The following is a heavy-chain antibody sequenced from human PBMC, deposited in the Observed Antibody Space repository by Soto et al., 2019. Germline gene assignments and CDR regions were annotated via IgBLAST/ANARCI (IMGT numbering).Heavy chain of an antibody. V-gene: IGHV4-30-4*01. D-gene: IGHD2-21*02. CDR2: VHYSGSV. CDR3: AREDDGGDRDYYGLDV. Sequence: SETLSLTCTVSGGSISFDHYHWTWIRQPPRKGLEWIGYVHYSGSVLYNPSLQSRVSISVDTSKNQFSLKLSSVTAADTAVYFCAREDDGGDRDYYGLDVWGQGTTVTVSS. CDR1: GGSISFDHYH. J-gene: IGHJ6*02.